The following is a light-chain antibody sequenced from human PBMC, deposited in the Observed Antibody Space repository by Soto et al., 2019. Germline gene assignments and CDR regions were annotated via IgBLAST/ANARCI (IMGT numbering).Light chain of an antibody. Sequence: DTMMTQSPSTLSASVGDRVTITCRASQTISSWLAWYQQKPGKAPKLLIYKASTLKSGVPSRFSGSGSGTEFTLTISSLQPDDFATYYCQHYNSYSEAFGQGTKVDIK. J-gene: IGKJ1*01. CDR2: KAS. CDR1: QTISSW. V-gene: IGKV1-5*03. CDR3: QHYNSYSEA.